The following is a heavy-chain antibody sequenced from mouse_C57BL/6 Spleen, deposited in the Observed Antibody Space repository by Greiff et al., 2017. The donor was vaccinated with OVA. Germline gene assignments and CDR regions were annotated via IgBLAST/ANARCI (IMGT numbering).Heavy chain of an antibody. CDR3: TTRGLLQTWFAY. D-gene: IGHD2-3*01. J-gene: IGHJ3*01. Sequence: EVQLQQSGAELVRPGASVKLSCTASGFNIKDDYMHWVKQRPEQGLEWIGWIDPENGDTEYASKFQGKATITADTSSNTAYLQLSSLTSEDTAVYYGTTRGLLQTWFAYWGQGTLVTVSA. V-gene: IGHV14-4*01. CDR1: GFNIKDDY. CDR2: IDPENGDT.